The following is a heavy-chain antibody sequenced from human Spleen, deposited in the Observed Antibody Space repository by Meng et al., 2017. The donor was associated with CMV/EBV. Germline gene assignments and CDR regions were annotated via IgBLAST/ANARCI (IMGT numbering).Heavy chain of an antibody. Sequence: GESLKISCAASGFTFDDYAMHWVRQAPGKGLEWVSCISTSGSARYFADSVKGRFTISRDNTKNSLYLQMSSLRAEDTGVYFCAKGAYSDYGYYYYGMDVWGQGTTVTVSS. CDR2: ISTSGSAR. V-gene: IGHV3-48*03. CDR1: GFTFDDYA. D-gene: IGHD5-12*01. J-gene: IGHJ6*02. CDR3: AKGAYSDYGYYYYGMDV.